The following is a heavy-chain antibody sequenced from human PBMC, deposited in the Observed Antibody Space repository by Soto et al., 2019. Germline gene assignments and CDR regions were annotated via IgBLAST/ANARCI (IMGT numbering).Heavy chain of an antibody. D-gene: IGHD2-15*01. Sequence: QVQLQESGPGLVKPSETLSLTCTVSGGSFSTYSCSWIRHPAGEGLEGIGRAYTSGNTNYHPSLKSRVTMAVDTSKNHFSLKLIAVPAADTAVDYCVRQRLPLAPFDYWGQGTLVPVSS. CDR3: VRQRLPLAPFDY. V-gene: IGHV4-4*07. CDR2: AYTSGNT. CDR1: GGSFSTYS. J-gene: IGHJ4*02.